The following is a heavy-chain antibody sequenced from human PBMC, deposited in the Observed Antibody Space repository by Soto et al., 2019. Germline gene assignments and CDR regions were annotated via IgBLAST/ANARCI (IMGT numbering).Heavy chain of an antibody. Sequence: GGSLRLSCAASGFTFSNAWMSWVRQAPGKGLEWVGRIKSKTDGATNENGAPVKGRFTISRADLKNTPYLQMNSLKTEDTAVYYCTTVPDPILWFGGRIFDYWGQGTLVTVSS. CDR1: GFTFSNAW. CDR3: TTVPDPILWFGGRIFDY. J-gene: IGHJ4*02. CDR2: IKSKTDGATN. V-gene: IGHV3-15*01. D-gene: IGHD3-10*01.